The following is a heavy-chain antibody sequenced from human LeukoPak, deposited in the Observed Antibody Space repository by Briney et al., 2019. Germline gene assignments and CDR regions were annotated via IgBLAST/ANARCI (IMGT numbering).Heavy chain of an antibody. J-gene: IGHJ4*02. CDR3: AADKTTSGWYELDY. CDR2: IYYSGST. V-gene: IGHV4-39*01. Sequence: SETLSLTCTVSGGSISSSSYYWGWIRQPPGKGLEWIGNIYYSGSTYYNSSFKSRVTISVDTSKNQFSLKLSFVTAADTAVYYCAADKTTSGWYELDYWGQGTLVTVSS. CDR1: GGSISSSSYY. D-gene: IGHD6-19*01.